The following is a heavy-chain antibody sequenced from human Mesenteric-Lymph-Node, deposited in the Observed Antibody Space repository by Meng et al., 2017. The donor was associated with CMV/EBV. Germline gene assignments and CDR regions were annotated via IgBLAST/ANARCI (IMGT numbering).Heavy chain of an antibody. Sequence: ACKASGTTFNSYTISWVRQAPGQGLEWMGRIIPILDIASYAHRFQGRVTFTADKSTSTAYMELSSLRSEDTAMYYCVIVMPNTDFDHWGQGTPVTVSS. D-gene: IGHD2-21*01. CDR3: VIVMPNTDFDH. CDR2: IIPILDIA. CDR1: GTTFNSYT. J-gene: IGHJ4*02. V-gene: IGHV1-69*02.